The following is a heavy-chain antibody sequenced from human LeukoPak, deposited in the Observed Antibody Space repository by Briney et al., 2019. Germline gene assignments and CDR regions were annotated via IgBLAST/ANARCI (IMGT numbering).Heavy chain of an antibody. CDR3: YCRDDLPA. CDR1: GFTVTHYA. J-gene: IGHJ5*02. D-gene: IGHD5-24*01. V-gene: IGHV3-64D*06. CDR2: VDANGRIT. Sequence: GGSLRLSCSASGFTVTHYAMRWVRLAPGKGLEYVSAVDANGRITYYADSVKGRFTISRDDSKNTLYLHMSSLRPEDTAIYYCYCRDDLPAWGQGTLVTISS.